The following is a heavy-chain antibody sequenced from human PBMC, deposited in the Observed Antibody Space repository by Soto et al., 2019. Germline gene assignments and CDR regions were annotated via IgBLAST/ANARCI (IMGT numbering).Heavy chain of an antibody. CDR1: GFTFSSYG. CDR2: ISYDGSNK. V-gene: IGHV3-30*18. CDR3: AKAATEEDTAMGGGGMDV. Sequence: QVQLVESGGGVVQPGRSLRLSCAASGFTFSSYGMHWVRQAPGKGLEWVAVISYDGSNKYYADSVKGRFTISRDNAKNTLYLQMNSLRAEDTAVYYCAKAATEEDTAMGGGGMDVWGQGTTVTVSS. D-gene: IGHD5-18*01. J-gene: IGHJ6*02.